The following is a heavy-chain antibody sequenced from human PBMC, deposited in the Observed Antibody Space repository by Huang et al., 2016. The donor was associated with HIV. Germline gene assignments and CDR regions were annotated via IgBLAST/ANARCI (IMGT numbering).Heavy chain of an antibody. V-gene: IGHV3-48*01. CDR1: GFSFDSYS. CDR3: VRDAGGKNF. D-gene: IGHD1-26*01. CDR2: IRSSGGNI. J-gene: IGHJ4*02. Sequence: VQLVESGGGLVRPGGSLRLSCAASGFSFDSYSMTWVRQAEGMTLEWLAYIRSSGGNIYYADSVKGRFTISRDNARNSLFLQLSSLRVEDTAVYHCVRDAGGKNFWGQGTLVSVSS.